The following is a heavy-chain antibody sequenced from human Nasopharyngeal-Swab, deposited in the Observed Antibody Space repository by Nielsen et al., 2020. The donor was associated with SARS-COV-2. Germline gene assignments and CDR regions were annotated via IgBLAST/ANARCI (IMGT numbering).Heavy chain of an antibody. D-gene: IGHD1-26*01. Sequence: ASVKVSCKASGYTFTSYGSSGVRQAPGQGLEWMGWISAYNGNTNYAQKLRGRVTMTTDTSTSTAYMELRSLRSDDTAVYYCASFGSYYDYYYYGMDVWGQGTTVTVSS. CDR1: GYTFTSYG. V-gene: IGHV1-18*01. J-gene: IGHJ6*02. CDR2: ISAYNGNT. CDR3: ASFGSYYDYYYYGMDV.